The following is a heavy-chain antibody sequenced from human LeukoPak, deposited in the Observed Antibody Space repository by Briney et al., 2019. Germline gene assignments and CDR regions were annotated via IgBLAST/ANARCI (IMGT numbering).Heavy chain of an antibody. CDR1: GGSFSGYY. CDR2: IYHSGST. CDR3: ERDHGVVIVYFDY. Sequence: SETLSLTCAVYGGSFSGYYWSWIRQPPGKGLEWIGSIYHSGSTYYNPSLKSRVTISVDTSKNQFSLKLSSVTAADTAVYYCERDHGVVIVYFDYWGQGTLVTVSS. D-gene: IGHD3-3*01. J-gene: IGHJ4*02. V-gene: IGHV4-34*01.